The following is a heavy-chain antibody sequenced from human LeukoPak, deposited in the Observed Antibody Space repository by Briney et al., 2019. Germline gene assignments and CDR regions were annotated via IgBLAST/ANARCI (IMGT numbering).Heavy chain of an antibody. J-gene: IGHJ6*02. CDR1: GGSISSSSYY. CDR3: ARVTHSSGWLRALYYYYGMDV. Sequence: SETLSLTCTVSGGSISSSSYYWGWIRQPPGTGLEWIGSIYYSGSTNYNPSLKSRVTISVDTSKNQFSLKLSSVTAADTAVYYCARVTHSSGWLRALYYYYGMDVWGQGTTVTVSS. CDR2: IYYSGST. D-gene: IGHD6-19*01. V-gene: IGHV4-39*07.